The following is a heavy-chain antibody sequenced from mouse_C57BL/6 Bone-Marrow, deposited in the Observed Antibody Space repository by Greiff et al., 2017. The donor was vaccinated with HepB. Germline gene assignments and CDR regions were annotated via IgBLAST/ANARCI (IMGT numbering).Heavy chain of an antibody. D-gene: IGHD4-1*01. CDR1: GVDFSRYW. J-gene: IGHJ3*01. CDR3: ARRRLGRPWFAY. Sequence: AASGVDFSRYWMSWVRRAPGKGLEWIGEINPDSSTINYAPSLKDKFIISRDNAKNTLYLQMSKVRSEDTALYYCARRRLGRPWFAYWGQGTLVTVSA. V-gene: IGHV4-1*01. CDR2: INPDSSTI.